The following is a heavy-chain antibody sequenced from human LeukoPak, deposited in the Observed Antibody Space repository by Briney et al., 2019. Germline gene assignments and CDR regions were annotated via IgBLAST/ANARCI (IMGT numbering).Heavy chain of an antibody. V-gene: IGHV4-4*07. D-gene: IGHD6-13*01. CDR3: ASSITAADWFFHL. CDR2: IYSSGST. Sequence: SETLSLTCTVSGGSISPYYWSWIRQPAGKGLEWLGRIYSSGSTHYNPSLKSPVTMSVDTSKNQFSLKLNSVTAADTAVYYCASSITAADWFFHLWGRGTLVTVSS. CDR1: GGSISPYY. J-gene: IGHJ2*01.